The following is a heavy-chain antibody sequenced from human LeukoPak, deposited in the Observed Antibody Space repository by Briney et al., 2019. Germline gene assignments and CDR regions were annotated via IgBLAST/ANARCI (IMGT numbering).Heavy chain of an antibody. CDR1: GYSVSNTYY. V-gene: IGHV4-38-2*02. Sequence: PSETLSLTCAVSGYSVSNTYYWGWIRQPPGEGLEWVGSIHHSGTTYYNPSLKSRVVISLDTSKNQFSLKLSSVTAADTAVYYCAREGVEQWLVGRLDVWGKGTTVTVSS. CDR2: IHHSGTT. D-gene: IGHD6-19*01. J-gene: IGHJ6*04. CDR3: AREGVEQWLVGRLDV.